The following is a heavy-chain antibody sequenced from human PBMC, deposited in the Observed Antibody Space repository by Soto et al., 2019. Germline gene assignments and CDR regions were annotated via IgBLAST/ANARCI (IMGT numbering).Heavy chain of an antibody. CDR3: ARAGGLGAVAVDY. V-gene: IGHV4-30-2*01. CDR1: GGSISSGGYS. Sequence: QLQLQESGSGLVKHSQTLSLTCAVSGGSISSGGYSWSWIRQPPGKGLEWIGYIYHSGSTYYNPSRKSRVTISVDRSKNQFSLKLSSVTAADTAVYYCARAGGLGAVAVDYWGQGTLVTVYS. J-gene: IGHJ4*02. CDR2: IYHSGST. D-gene: IGHD6-19*01.